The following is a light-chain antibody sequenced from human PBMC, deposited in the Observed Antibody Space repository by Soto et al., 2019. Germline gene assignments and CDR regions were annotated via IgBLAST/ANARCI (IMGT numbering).Light chain of an antibody. V-gene: IGKV3-20*01. CDR3: QQYGSSPRT. CDR2: DAS. Sequence: EIVLTQSPVTLSLSPGEGATLSCRASRSVSTYLAWYQQKPGQAPRLLIYDASIRDTGIPDRFSGSGSQTHFTLTISRLEPEDFAVYYCQQYGSSPRTFGQGTKVEIK. CDR1: RSVSTY. J-gene: IGKJ1*01.